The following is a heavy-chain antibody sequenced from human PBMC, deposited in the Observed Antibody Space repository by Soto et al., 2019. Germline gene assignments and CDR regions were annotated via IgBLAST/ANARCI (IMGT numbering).Heavy chain of an antibody. Sequence: GGSLRLSCAASGFTFSGSAMHWVRQASGKGLEWVGRIRSKANSYATAYAASVKGRFTISRDDSKNTAYLQMNSLKAVETAVYYCTRPSRTSPTRYSSSWYGWIDYGMDVWGQGTTVTVSS. J-gene: IGHJ6*02. D-gene: IGHD6-13*01. CDR3: TRPSRTSPTRYSSSWYGWIDYGMDV. V-gene: IGHV3-73*01. CDR1: GFTFSGSA. CDR2: IRSKANSYAT.